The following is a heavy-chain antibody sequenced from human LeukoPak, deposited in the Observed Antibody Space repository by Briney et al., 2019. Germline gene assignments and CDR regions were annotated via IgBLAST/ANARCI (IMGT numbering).Heavy chain of an antibody. Sequence: SETLSLTCAVYGGSFSGYYWSWIRKPPGKGLEWIGEINLSGSTNYNSSLKSRVTISVDTSKNQFSLTLSSVTAADTAVYYCASARSRSGMGSGSYYRANYFDYWGQGTLVTVSS. D-gene: IGHD3-10*01. CDR2: INLSGST. CDR3: ASARSRSGMGSGSYYRANYFDY. V-gene: IGHV4-34*01. CDR1: GGSFSGYY. J-gene: IGHJ4*02.